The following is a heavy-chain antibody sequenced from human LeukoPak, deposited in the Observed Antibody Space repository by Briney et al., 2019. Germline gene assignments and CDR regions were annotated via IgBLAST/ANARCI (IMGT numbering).Heavy chain of an antibody. CDR2: ISSSGSTI. V-gene: IGHV3-11*01. D-gene: IGHD6-19*01. J-gene: IGHJ4*02. CDR3: ARMAVAGIFDY. Sequence: PGGSLRLSCAASGLTFSDYYMSWVRQAPGKGLGWVSYISSSGSTIYYADSVKGRFTISRDNAKNSLYLQMNSLRAEDTAVYYCARMAVAGIFDYWGQGTLVTVSS. CDR1: GLTFSDYY.